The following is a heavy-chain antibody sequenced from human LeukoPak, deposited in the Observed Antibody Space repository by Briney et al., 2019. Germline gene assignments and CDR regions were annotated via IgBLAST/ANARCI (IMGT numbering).Heavy chain of an antibody. Sequence: ASVKVSCKASRYTFTGYYMHWVRQAPGQGLEWMGWISAYNGNTNYAQKLQGRVAMTTDTSTSTAYMELRSLRSDDTAVYYCARSNIVTGYGGGSDLYNWFDPWGQGTLVTVSS. CDR2: ISAYNGNT. CDR3: ARSNIVTGYGGGSDLYNWFDP. CDR1: RYTFTGYY. V-gene: IGHV1-18*04. D-gene: IGHD3-9*01. J-gene: IGHJ5*02.